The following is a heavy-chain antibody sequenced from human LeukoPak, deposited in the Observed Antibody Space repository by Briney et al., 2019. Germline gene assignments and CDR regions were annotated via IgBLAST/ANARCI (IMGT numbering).Heavy chain of an antibody. D-gene: IGHD3-10*01. J-gene: IGHJ6*02. V-gene: IGHV4-59*01. CDR1: GDSISSYY. CDR2: IYYSGST. Sequence: SETLSLTCTVSGDSISSYYWSWIRQPPGKGLEWIGYIYYSGSTNYNPSLKSRVTISVDTSKNHFSLKLSSVTAADMAVYYCARDEKYYYGSGSYYYYGMDVWGQGTTVTVSS. CDR3: ARDEKYYYGSGSYYYYGMDV.